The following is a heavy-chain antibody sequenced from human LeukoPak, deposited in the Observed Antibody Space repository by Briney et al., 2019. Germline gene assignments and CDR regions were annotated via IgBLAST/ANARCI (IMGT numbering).Heavy chain of an antibody. CDR1: GYSISSGYY. Sequence: SETLSLTCTVSGYSISSGYYWGYIRQPPGQGLEWIGSIYHSGSTYYNPSLNSRLTISVDTSKNQFSLKLSSVTAADTAVYYCARERGENYDSSGYIDSWGQGTLVTVYS. J-gene: IGHJ4*02. CDR2: IYHSGST. D-gene: IGHD3-22*01. V-gene: IGHV4-38-2*02. CDR3: ARERGENYDSSGYIDS.